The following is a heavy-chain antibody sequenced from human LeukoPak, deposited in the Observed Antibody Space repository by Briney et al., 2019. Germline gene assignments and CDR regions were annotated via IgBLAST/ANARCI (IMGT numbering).Heavy chain of an antibody. CDR2: IIPMFRTV. CDR3: ARDGGYSSHGWDF. CDR1: GDTFNNYA. D-gene: IGHD5-12*01. V-gene: IGHV1-69*05. J-gene: IGHJ4*02. Sequence: GSSVKVSCKASGDTFNNYAITWVRQAPGQGLEWMGQIIPMFRTVNYAQKFQGRVTITTDEFTNTAYMELNSLRSDDTAVYYCARDGGYSSHGWDFWGQGTLVTVSS.